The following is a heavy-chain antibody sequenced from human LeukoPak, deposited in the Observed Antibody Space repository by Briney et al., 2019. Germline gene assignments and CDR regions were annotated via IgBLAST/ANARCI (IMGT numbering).Heavy chain of an antibody. Sequence: SETPSLTCTVSGGSISSGDYYWSWIRQPPGKGLEWIGYIYYSGSTYYNPSLKSRVTISVDTSKNQFSLKLSSVTAADTAVYYCASYDILTGYYGYWGQGTLVTVSS. J-gene: IGHJ4*02. V-gene: IGHV4-30-4*01. CDR1: GGSISSGDYY. CDR3: ASYDILTGYYGY. D-gene: IGHD3-9*01. CDR2: IYYSGST.